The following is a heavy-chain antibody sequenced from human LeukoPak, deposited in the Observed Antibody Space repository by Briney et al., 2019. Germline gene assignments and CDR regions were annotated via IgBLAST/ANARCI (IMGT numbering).Heavy chain of an antibody. Sequence: TGGSLRLSCAASGFTFSSYAMSWVRQAPGKGLEWVSAISGSGGSTYYADSVKGRFTISRDNSKNTLYLQMNSLRAEDTAVYYCAKDMVRHKYSSSWYFDYWGQGTLVTVSS. CDR2: ISGSGGST. CDR3: AKDMVRHKYSSSWYFDY. D-gene: IGHD6-13*01. J-gene: IGHJ4*02. V-gene: IGHV3-23*01. CDR1: GFTFSSYA.